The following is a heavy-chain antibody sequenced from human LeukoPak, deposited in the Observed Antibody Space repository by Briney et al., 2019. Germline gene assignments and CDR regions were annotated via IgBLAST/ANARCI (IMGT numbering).Heavy chain of an antibody. CDR1: GFTFSSYA. J-gene: IGHJ4*02. CDR2: ISGSGGSR. Sequence: PGGSLRLSCAASGFTFSSYAMSWVRQAPGKGLEWGSAISGSGGSRYYADSGKGRFTISRDNSKNTLYLQMNSLRAEDTAVYYCAKDHYYDSSGSTLIDYWGQGTLVTVSS. CDR3: AKDHYYDSSGSTLIDY. D-gene: IGHD3-22*01. V-gene: IGHV3-23*01.